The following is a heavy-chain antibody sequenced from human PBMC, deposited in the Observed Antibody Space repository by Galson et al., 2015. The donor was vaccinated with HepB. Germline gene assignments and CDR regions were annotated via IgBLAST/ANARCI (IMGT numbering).Heavy chain of an antibody. V-gene: IGHV1-2*04. CDR3: AREYSTSSFYFDL. CDR1: GYTFSDYY. D-gene: IGHD6-6*01. J-gene: IGHJ2*01. CDR2: INPNSGGT. Sequence: SVKVSCKASGYTFSDYYMHWVRQAPGQGLEWMGWINPNSGGTDYAQKFQGWVTMTRDTSISTAYMEVTGLKSDDTAVYYCAREYSTSSFYFDLWGRGTLVTVSS.